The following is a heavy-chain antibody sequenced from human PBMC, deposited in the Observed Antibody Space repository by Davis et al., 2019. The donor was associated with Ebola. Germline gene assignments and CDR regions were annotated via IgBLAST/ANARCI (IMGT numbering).Heavy chain of an antibody. J-gene: IGHJ5*02. V-gene: IGHV3-21*01. D-gene: IGHD2-2*01. Sequence: GESLKISCAASGFTFSSYSMNWVRQAPGKGLEWVSSISSSSSYIYYADSVKGRFTISRDNAKNSLYLQMNSLRAEDTAVYYCARGVPAARAYNWFDPWGQGTLVTVSS. CDR2: ISSSSSYI. CDR1: GFTFSSYS. CDR3: ARGVPAARAYNWFDP.